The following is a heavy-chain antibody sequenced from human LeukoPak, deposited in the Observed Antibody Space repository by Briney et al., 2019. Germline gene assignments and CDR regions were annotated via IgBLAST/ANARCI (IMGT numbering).Heavy chain of an antibody. V-gene: IGHV4-4*07. D-gene: IGHD3-9*01. J-gene: IGHJ4*02. CDR1: GGSISGYY. Sequence: PSETLSLTCTVSGGSISGYYWSWIRQPAGKGLEWIGRIFTSGSTYYNPSLKSRVTISVDTSKNQFSLKLSSVTAADTAVYYCARASTVLRYFDWGQGTLVTVSS. CDR2: IFTSGST. CDR3: ARASTVLRYFD.